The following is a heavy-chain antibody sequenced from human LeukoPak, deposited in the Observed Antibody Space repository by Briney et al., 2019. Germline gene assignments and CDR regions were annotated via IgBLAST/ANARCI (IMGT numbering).Heavy chain of an antibody. CDR2: LSRGGSTT. Sequence: GGSLRLSCAGTGFAFNMFAIAWVRQAPGKGLEWVSGLSRGGSTTNYADSVKGRFTISRDKSQNSVFLQLNSLRPEDTAVYYCARQQRIRHCSEGVCTEGYYFDYWGQGTLVTVSS. V-gene: IGHV3-23*01. CDR3: ARQQRIRHCSEGVCTEGYYFDY. CDR1: GFAFNMFA. J-gene: IGHJ4*02. D-gene: IGHD2-15*01.